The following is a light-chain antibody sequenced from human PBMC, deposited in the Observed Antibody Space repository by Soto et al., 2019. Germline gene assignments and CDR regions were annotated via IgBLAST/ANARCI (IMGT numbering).Light chain of an antibody. Sequence: EIVLTHSPGTLSLSPKERATLSCRASQSVSSSYLAWYQQKPGQAPRLLIYDASNRATGIPARFSGSGSGTDFTLTISSLEPEDFAVYYCQQRSNWPWTFGQGTKVDIK. CDR1: QSVSSSY. V-gene: IGKV3D-20*02. J-gene: IGKJ1*01. CDR3: QQRSNWPWT. CDR2: DAS.